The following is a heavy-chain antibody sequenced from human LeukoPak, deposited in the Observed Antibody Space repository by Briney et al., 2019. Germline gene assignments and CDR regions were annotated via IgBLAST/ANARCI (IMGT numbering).Heavy chain of an antibody. CDR3: ARGSTYYDILTGYYLFDY. CDR1: GFTVSSNY. CDR2: ICSGGST. Sequence: GGSLRLSCAASGFTVSSNYMSWVRQAPGKGLEWVSVICSGGSTYYADSVKGRFTISRDNSKNTLYLQMNSLRAEDTAVYYCARGSTYYDILTGYYLFDYWGQGTLVTVSS. V-gene: IGHV3-53*01. J-gene: IGHJ4*02. D-gene: IGHD3-9*01.